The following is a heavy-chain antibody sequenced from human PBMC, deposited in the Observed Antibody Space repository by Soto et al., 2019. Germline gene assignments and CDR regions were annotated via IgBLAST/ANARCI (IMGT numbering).Heavy chain of an antibody. CDR1: GFSFNGMW. D-gene: IGHD1-26*01. CDR3: ATEAWHRWEY. V-gene: IGHV3-7*01. CDR2: IKEDGSEK. J-gene: IGHJ4*02. Sequence: PGGSLRLSCAASGFSFNGMWMSWVRQTPGKGLEWVANIKEDGSEKNYVDSVKGRFIISRDNAKNSLYLQMNSLRAEDTAVYYCATEAWHRWEYWGQGTLVTVSS.